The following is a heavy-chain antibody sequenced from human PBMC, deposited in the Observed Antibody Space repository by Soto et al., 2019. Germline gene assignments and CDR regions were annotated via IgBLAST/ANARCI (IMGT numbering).Heavy chain of an antibody. CDR2: TYYSGST. D-gene: IGHD5-18*01. CDR1: GGSVSRGSYY. Sequence: QVQLQESGPGLVKPSETLSLTCTVSGGSVSRGSYYWSWIRQPPGKGLEWIGYTYYSGSTNYNPALKSRVTISVDTSKNKYSQKLSSVTAADTAVYYCARPLYSYGPMDVWGQGTTVTVSS. CDR3: ARPLYSYGPMDV. J-gene: IGHJ6*02. V-gene: IGHV4-61*01.